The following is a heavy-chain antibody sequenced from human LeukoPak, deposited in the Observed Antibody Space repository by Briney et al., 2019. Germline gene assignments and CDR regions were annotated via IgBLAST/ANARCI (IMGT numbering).Heavy chain of an antibody. CDR1: GGSISSSSYY. Sequence: SETLSLTCTVSGGSISSSSYYWGWIRQPPGKGLEWIGSIYYSGSTYYNPSLKSRVTISVDTSKNQFSLKLSSVTAADRAVYYCARQGGSLDYWGQGTLVTVSS. J-gene: IGHJ4*02. V-gene: IGHV4-39*01. D-gene: IGHD2-15*01. CDR3: ARQGGSLDY. CDR2: IYYSGST.